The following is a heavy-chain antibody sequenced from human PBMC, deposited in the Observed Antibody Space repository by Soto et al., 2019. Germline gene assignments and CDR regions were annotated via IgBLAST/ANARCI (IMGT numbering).Heavy chain of an antibody. CDR1: GFTFSSYD. CDR3: ARSGVRGVIITGLWFDP. V-gene: IGHV3-13*01. J-gene: IGHJ5*02. Sequence: PGGSLRLSCAASGFTFSSYDMHWVRQATGKGLEWVSAIGTAGDTYYPGSVKGRFTISRENAKNSLYLQMNSLRAGDTAVYYCARSGVRGVIITGLWFDPWGQGTLVTVSS. CDR2: IGTAGDT. D-gene: IGHD3-10*01.